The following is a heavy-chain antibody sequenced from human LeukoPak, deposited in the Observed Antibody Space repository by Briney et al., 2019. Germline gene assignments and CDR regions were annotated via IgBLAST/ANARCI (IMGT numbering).Heavy chain of an antibody. J-gene: IGHJ6*03. Sequence: ASVKLSCKASGYTFTSYDINWVRQATGHGLEWMGWMNPNSGNTGYAQKFQGRVTMTRNTSRSTAYMELSSLRSADTAVYYCARRYIYYYYYMDVWGKGTTVTISS. D-gene: IGHD5-18*01. V-gene: IGHV1-8*01. CDR2: MNPNSGNT. CDR1: GYTFTSYD. CDR3: ARRYIYYYYYMDV.